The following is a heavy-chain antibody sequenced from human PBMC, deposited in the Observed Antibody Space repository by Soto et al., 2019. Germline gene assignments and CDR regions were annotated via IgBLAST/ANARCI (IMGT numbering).Heavy chain of an antibody. D-gene: IGHD3-10*01. J-gene: IGHJ4*02. CDR2: ISGSGGVT. Sequence: EVELLGSGGGLVQPGGSLRLSCVASGFTFKNYDMRWIRQAPGKGLEWVSRISGSGGVTYYADSVKGRFTISRDNSKNTPYLQMNSLRAEDTAIYYCAKNRQFRSYYESAGHYDNWGQGTLVTVSS. CDR1: GFTFKNYD. CDR3: AKNRQFRSYYESAGHYDN. V-gene: IGHV3-23*01.